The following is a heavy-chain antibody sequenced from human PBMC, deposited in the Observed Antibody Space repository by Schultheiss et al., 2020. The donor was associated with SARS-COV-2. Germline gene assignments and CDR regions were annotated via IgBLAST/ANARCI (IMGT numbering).Heavy chain of an antibody. V-gene: IGHV4-39*01. CDR1: GGSISSSSYY. Sequence: SETLSLTCTVSGGSISSSSYYWGWIRQPPGKGLEWIGYIYYSGSTYYNPSLKSRVTISVDTSKNQFSLKLSSVTAADTAVYYCARLQIYDSSGYYYGFDYWGQGTLVTVSS. CDR3: ARLQIYDSSGYYYGFDY. CDR2: IYYSGST. J-gene: IGHJ4*02. D-gene: IGHD3-22*01.